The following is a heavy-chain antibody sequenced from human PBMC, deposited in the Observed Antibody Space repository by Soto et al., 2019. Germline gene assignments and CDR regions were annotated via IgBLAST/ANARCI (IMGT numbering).Heavy chain of an antibody. CDR3: ATMNGYFEY. Sequence: GSLLVPCSDSGFRFSSYSMSWVRQTPGKGLEWVAAITATGDRTYYADSVTGRFTISRDNSKKTHYLQMTSLRAEDKAMYYCATMNGYFEYWGQGTQVTVYS. CDR1: GFRFSSYS. CDR2: ITATGDRT. J-gene: IGHJ4*02. D-gene: IGHD3-22*01. V-gene: IGHV3-23*01.